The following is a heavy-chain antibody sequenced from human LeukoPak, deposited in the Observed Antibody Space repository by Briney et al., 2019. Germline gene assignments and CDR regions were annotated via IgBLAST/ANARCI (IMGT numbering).Heavy chain of an antibody. CDR2: IYHSGST. J-gene: IGHJ6*04. CDR1: GGSISSSNW. D-gene: IGHD1-1*01. CDR3: ARVHNWNDGLGMDV. V-gene: IGHV4-4*02. Sequence: SETLSLTCAVSGGSISSSNWWSWVRQPPGKGLEWIGEIYHSGSTNYNPSPKSRVTISVDKSKNQFSLKLSSVTAADTAVYYCARVHNWNDGLGMDVRGKGTTVTVSS.